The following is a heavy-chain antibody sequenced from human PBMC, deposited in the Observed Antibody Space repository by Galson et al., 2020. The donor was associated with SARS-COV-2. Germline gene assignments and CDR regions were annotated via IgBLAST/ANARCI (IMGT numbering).Heavy chain of an antibody. Sequence: HGESLKISCKASGYFFLSYWIAWVRQVPGRGLEWMGIIYPGDSDTRYSPSFQGHVTISADKSISTAYLQWHSLKTSDTTMYYCARPLTSGDIFRYLDLWGRGTLVTV. D-gene: IGHD1-1*01. CDR3: ARPLTSGDIFRYLDL. V-gene: IGHV5-51*01. CDR2: IYPGDSDT. CDR1: GYFFLSYW. J-gene: IGHJ2*01.